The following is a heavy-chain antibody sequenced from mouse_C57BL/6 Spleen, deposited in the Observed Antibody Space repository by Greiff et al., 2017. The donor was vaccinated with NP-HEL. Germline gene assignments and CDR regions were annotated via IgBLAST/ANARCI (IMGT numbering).Heavy chain of an antibody. J-gene: IGHJ3*01. CDR1: GYTFTSYW. Sequence: EVQLQQSGTVLARPGASVKMSCKTSGYTFTSYWMHWVKQRPGQGLEWIGAIYTGNSDTSYNQKLKGQATMTAVTTASTAYMKLSSLTNEDSAVYYCTNQGSSPAWFAYWGQGTLVTVSA. CDR2: IYTGNSDT. V-gene: IGHV1-5*01. CDR3: TNQGSSPAWFAY. D-gene: IGHD1-1*01.